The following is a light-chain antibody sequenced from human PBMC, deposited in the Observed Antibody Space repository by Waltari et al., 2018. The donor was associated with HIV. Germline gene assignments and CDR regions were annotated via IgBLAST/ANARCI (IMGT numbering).Light chain of an antibody. J-gene: IGLJ1*01. CDR3: AAWDDSLKGYV. V-gene: IGLV1-44*01. CDR2: NNN. CDR1: SSNIGSNS. Sequence: QSVLTQPPSESGTPGQRVTISCSGSSSNIGSNSVNWYQQLPGTAPKVLMFNNNQRPSGVPDRFSGSKSGTSASLAISGLQSDDEADYYCAAWDDSLKGYVFVTGTGVTIL.